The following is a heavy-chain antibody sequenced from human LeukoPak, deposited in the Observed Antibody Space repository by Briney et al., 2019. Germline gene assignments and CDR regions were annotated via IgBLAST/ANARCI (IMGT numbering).Heavy chain of an antibody. Sequence: GRSLRLSCAASGFTFNTYAMHWVRQAPGQGLEWVAVIWSDTTNKYYADSVKGRFTISRDNSKNTLYPQMSSLRAENRAMYYCARDRLTTVTTFHFDYWGQGTLVTVSS. D-gene: IGHD4-17*01. CDR1: GFTFNTYA. CDR3: ARDRLTTVTTFHFDY. CDR2: IWSDTTNK. V-gene: IGHV3-33*01. J-gene: IGHJ4*02.